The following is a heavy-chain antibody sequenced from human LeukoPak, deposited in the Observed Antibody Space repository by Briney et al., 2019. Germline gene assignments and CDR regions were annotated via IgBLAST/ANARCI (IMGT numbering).Heavy chain of an antibody. CDR1: GFTFSSYS. J-gene: IGHJ3*02. D-gene: IGHD3-10*01. CDR2: ISSSSSTI. V-gene: IGHV3-48*02. CDR3: ARDNVLLWFGEAFDI. Sequence: GGSLRLSCAASGFTFSSYSMNWVRQAPGKGLGWVSYISSSSSTIYYADSVKGRFTISRDNAKNSLYLQMNSLRDEDTAVYYCARDNVLLWFGEAFDIWGQGTMVTVSS.